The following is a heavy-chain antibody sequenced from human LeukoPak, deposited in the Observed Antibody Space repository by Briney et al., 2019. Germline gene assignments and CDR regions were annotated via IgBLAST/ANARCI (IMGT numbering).Heavy chain of an antibody. D-gene: IGHD1-26*01. CDR3: ATAESGSYYPDFDY. CDR2: FDPEDGET. V-gene: IGHV1-24*01. CDR1: GYTLTELS. Sequence: ASVKVSCKVSGYTLTELSMHWVRQAPGKGLEWMGGFDPEDGETIYAQKFQGRVTMTEDTSTDTAYMELSSLRSEDTAVYYCATAESGSYYPDFDYWGQGTLVTVSS. J-gene: IGHJ4*02.